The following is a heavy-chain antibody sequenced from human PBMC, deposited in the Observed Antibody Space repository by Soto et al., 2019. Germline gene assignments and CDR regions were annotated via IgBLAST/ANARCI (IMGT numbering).Heavy chain of an antibody. CDR2: IYYSGST. D-gene: IGHD4-17*01. CDR3: AKRSGDYGFDY. Sequence: SETLSLTCTVSGGSISSYYWSWIRQPPGKGLEWIGYIYYSGSTNYNPSLKSRVTISVDTSKNQFSLKLSSVTAADTAVYYCAKRSGDYGFDYWGQGTLVTAPQ. V-gene: IGHV4-59*01. CDR1: GGSISSYY. J-gene: IGHJ4*02.